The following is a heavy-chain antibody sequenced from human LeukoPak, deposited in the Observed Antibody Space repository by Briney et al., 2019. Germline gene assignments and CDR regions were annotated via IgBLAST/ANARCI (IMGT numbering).Heavy chain of an antibody. CDR3: AREAARLFDY. D-gene: IGHD6-6*01. CDR1: GGSISSYY. V-gene: IGHV4-59*12. J-gene: IGHJ4*02. CDR2: IYYSGST. Sequence: SETLSLTCTVSGGSISSYYWSWIRQPPGKGLEWIGYIYYSGSTNYNPSLKSRVTISVDTSKNQFSLMLSFVTAADTAVYYCAREAARLFDYWGQGTLVTVSS.